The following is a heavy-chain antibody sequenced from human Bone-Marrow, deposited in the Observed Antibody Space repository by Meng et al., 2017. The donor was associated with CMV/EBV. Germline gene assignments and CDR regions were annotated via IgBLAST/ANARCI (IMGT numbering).Heavy chain of an antibody. J-gene: IGHJ3*02. CDR1: GFTFSSYG. D-gene: IGHD3-10*01. CDR3: ARGTETLWRTRGAFDI. Sequence: GGSLRLSCAASGFTFSSYGMHWVRQAPGKGLEWVAVISYDGSNKYYADSVKGRFTISRDNSKNTLYLQMNSLRAEDTAVYYCARGTETLWRTRGAFDIWGQGTMVTVSS. CDR2: ISYDGSNK. V-gene: IGHV3-30*19.